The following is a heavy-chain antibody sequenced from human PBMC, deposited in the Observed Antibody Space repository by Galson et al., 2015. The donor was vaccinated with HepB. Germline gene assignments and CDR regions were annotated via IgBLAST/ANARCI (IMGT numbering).Heavy chain of an antibody. CDR1: GYTFTSYA. V-gene: IGHV1-3*01. Sequence: SVKVSCKASGYTFTSYAMHWVRQAPGQRLEWMGWINAGNGNTKYSQKFQGRVTITRDTSASTAYMELSSLRSEDTAVYYCAALRWEQAVGVTTRSLDDYFDYWGQGTLVTVSS. CDR3: AALRWEQAVGVTTRSLDDYFDY. CDR2: INAGNGNT. J-gene: IGHJ4*02. D-gene: IGHD1-26*01.